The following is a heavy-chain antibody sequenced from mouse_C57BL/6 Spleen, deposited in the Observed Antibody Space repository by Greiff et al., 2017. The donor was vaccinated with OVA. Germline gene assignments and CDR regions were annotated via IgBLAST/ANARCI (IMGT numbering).Heavy chain of an antibody. J-gene: IGHJ4*01. D-gene: IGHD1-1*02. CDR2: IYPGGGYT. CDR3: ARNSFGVYAMDY. CDR1: GYTFTNYW. V-gene: IGHV1-63*01. Sequence: VQLQQSGAELVRPGTSVKMSCKASGYTFTNYWIGWAKQRPGHGLEWIGDIYPGGGYTNYNAKFKGKATLTADKSSSTAYMQFSSLTSEDSAIYYCARNSFGVYAMDYWGQGTSVTVSS.